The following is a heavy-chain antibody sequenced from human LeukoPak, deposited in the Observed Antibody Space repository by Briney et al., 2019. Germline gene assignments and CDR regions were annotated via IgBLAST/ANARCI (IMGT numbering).Heavy chain of an antibody. D-gene: IGHD6-19*01. J-gene: IGHJ6*03. CDR1: GFTFSSYW. V-gene: IGHV3-7*01. CDR3: AREAVHYYYYYMDV. Sequence: PGGSLRLSCAASGFTFSSYWMSWVRQAAGKGRGWVANIKQDGSEKYYVDSVKGRFTISRDKAKNSLYLQMNSLRAEDTAVYYCAREAVHYYYYYMDVWGKGTTVTVSS. CDR2: IKQDGSEK.